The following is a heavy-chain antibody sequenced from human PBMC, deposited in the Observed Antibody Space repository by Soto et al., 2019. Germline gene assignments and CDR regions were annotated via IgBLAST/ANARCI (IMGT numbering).Heavy chain of an antibody. V-gene: IGHV1-69*13. CDR3: ARGAMANFDY. J-gene: IGHJ4*02. Sequence: SVKVSFKASGGTFGSHGIAWVRQAPGQGLEWMGGLIAILGTPTYARKVQGRATITADESLTSSYLELRSLRSEDTAVYFCARGAMANFDYWGQGTVVTVSS. D-gene: IGHD5-18*01. CDR1: GGTFGSHG. CDR2: LIAILGTP.